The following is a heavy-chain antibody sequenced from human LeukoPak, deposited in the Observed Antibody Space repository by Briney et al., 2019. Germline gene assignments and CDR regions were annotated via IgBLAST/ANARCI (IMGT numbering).Heavy chain of an antibody. V-gene: IGHV3-23*01. D-gene: IGHD6-19*01. CDR1: GFTFSSYA. Sequence: PGGSLRLSCAASGFTFSSYAMSWVRQAPGKGLEWVSAISGSGGSTYYADSVKGRFTISRDNSKNTLYLQMNSLRAEDTAVYYCAKSPRPSIAVVDTYFDYWGQGTLVTVSS. J-gene: IGHJ4*02. CDR2: ISGSGGST. CDR3: AKSPRPSIAVVDTYFDY.